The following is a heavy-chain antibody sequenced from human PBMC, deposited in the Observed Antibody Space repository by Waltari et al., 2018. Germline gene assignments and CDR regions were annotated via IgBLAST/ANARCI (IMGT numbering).Heavy chain of an antibody. D-gene: IGHD2-2*02. V-gene: IGHV4-39*01. J-gene: IGHJ1*01. CDR2: IYYSGST. CDR3: ARLRGTYCSSTSCYIFEH. Sequence: QLQLQESGPGLVKPSETLSLTCTVSGGSISSSSYYCGCIRQPPGKGPEWIGSIYYSGSTYYTPSLKGRVTISVDTSKNKFSLKLSSVTAADTAVYYCARLRGTYCSSTSCYIFEHWGQGTLVTVSS. CDR1: GGSISSSSYY.